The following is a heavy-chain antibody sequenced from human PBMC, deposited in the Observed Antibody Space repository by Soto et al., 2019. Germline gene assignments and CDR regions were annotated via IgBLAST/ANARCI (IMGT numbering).Heavy chain of an antibody. Sequence: ASVKVSCKTSGYSFTNYGINWVRQAPGQGLEWMGWISPFTGDTHYTQSLQGRITVTTDTSTNTAYMELRSLRSADTAVYYCARSCSGGSCHSAYWGQGTLVTVPS. CDR3: ARSCSGGSCHSAY. CDR2: ISPFTGDT. CDR1: GYSFTNYG. J-gene: IGHJ4*02. V-gene: IGHV1-18*04. D-gene: IGHD2-15*01.